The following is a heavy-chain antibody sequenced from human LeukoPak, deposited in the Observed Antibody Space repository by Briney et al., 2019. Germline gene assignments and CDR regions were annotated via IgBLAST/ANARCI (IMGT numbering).Heavy chain of an antibody. CDR2: MSNSGENT. Sequence: SGGSLRLSCAASGFTFSSYSMQWVRQTPGKGLEWVGIMSNSGENTFYGEAVKGRFTISRDNSQNTLYLQMNSLRPEDTAVYYCAKGGASVTWYVDYWGQGTLVTVSS. V-gene: IGHV3-30*18. CDR3: AKGGASVTWYVDY. CDR1: GFTFSSYS. J-gene: IGHJ4*02. D-gene: IGHD4-17*01.